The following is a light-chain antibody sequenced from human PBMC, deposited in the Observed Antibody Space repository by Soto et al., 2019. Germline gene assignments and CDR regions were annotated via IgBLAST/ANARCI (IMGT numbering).Light chain of an antibody. J-gene: IGLJ1*01. CDR2: DVN. V-gene: IGLV2-8*01. CDR3: SAYAGSIYV. Sequence: QPVLTQPPSASGSPGQSVTISCTGTSSDVGRYNHVSWYQQHPGKAPKLMIFDVNTRPSGVPDRFSGSKSGNTASLTVSGLQDEDEADYYCSAYAGSIYVFGSGTKVTVL. CDR1: SSDVGRYNH.